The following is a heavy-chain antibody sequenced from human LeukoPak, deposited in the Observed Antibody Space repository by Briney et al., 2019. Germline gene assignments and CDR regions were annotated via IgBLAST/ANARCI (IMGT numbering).Heavy chain of an antibody. Sequence: SETLSLTCAVYGGSFSGYYWSWIRQPPGKGLEWIGEINHSGSTNYNPSLKSRVTISIDTSKKQFSLKLSSVTAADTAVYYCARGGNSSPMGRPSHSWYFDLWGRGTPVTVSS. CDR3: ARGGNSSPMGRPSHSWYFDL. V-gene: IGHV4-34*01. D-gene: IGHD6-13*01. J-gene: IGHJ2*01. CDR1: GGSFSGYY. CDR2: INHSGST.